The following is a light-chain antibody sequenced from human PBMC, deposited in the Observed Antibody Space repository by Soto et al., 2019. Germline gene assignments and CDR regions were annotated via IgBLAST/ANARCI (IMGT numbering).Light chain of an antibody. J-gene: IGKJ5*01. CDR2: DAS. CDR1: QSVSTY. CDR3: QQRRSWPPTIT. V-gene: IGKV3-11*01. Sequence: EIVLTQSPATLSLSPGASATLSCRASQSVSTYLAWYQQRPGQAPRLLIYDASYRATDIPPRFSGRVSWKDFTLTIRSLEPGDFAGYYCQQRRSWPPTITFGQGTRLEIK.